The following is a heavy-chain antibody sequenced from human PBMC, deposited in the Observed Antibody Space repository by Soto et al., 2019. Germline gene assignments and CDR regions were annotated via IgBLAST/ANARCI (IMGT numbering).Heavy chain of an antibody. CDR3: ARDRGFSSFDL. Sequence: GGSLRLSCASSGFTFSDSWMNWVRQAPGKGLEWVASTVPDGSERYYVDSVKGRFTISRDNTKTSLYLQMNSLRVDDTAIYYCARDRGFSSFDLWGQGTLVTVSS. CDR2: TVPDGSER. V-gene: IGHV3-7*01. D-gene: IGHD6-6*01. CDR1: GFTFSDSW. J-gene: IGHJ5*01.